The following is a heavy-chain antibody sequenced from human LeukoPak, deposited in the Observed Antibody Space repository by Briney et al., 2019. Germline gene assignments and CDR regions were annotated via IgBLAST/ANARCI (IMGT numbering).Heavy chain of an antibody. V-gene: IGHV3-48*03. CDR3: ARRAIAEGFDY. Sequence: PGGSLRLSCAASGFTFSSYEMNWVRQAPGKGLEWVSYISNSGRTIYYADSVKGRFTISRDNAKNSLFLQMNSLRVEDTAVYYCARRAIAEGFDYWGQGTLVTVSS. J-gene: IGHJ4*02. CDR1: GFTFSSYE. CDR2: ISNSGRTI. D-gene: IGHD6-13*01.